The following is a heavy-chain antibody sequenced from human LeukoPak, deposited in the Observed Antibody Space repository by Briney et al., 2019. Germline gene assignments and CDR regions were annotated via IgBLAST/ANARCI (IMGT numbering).Heavy chain of an antibody. V-gene: IGHV1-3*01. CDR2: IDAGNGNA. J-gene: IGHJ5*02. Sequence: ASVKVSCKASGYTFTSYAMHWVRQAPGQRLEWMGWIDAGNGNAKYSQKFQGRVTITRDTSASTAYMELSSLRSEDTAVYHCAREARLMGLDPWGQGTLVTVSS. D-gene: IGHD6-25*01. CDR3: AREARLMGLDP. CDR1: GYTFTSYA.